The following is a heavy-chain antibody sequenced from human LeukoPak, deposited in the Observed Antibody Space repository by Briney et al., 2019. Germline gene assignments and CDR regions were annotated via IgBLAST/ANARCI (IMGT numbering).Heavy chain of an antibody. CDR2: INHGSEK. V-gene: IGHV3-7*04. CDR3: ARADWGSVDY. Sequence: GGSLILSCAASGFTFSSYWMSWVRQAPGKGLEWVANINHGSEKYYVDSVKGRFTISRDNAKNTLYLQMNGLRVEDTAVYYCARADWGSVDYWGQGTLVTVSS. D-gene: IGHD7-27*01. CDR1: GFTFSSYW. J-gene: IGHJ4*02.